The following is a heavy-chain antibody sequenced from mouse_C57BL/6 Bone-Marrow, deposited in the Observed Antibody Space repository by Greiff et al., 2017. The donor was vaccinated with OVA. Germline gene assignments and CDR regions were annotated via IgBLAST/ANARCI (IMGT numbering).Heavy chain of an antibody. Sequence: EVQVVESEGGLVQPGSSMKLSCTASGFTFSDYYMAWVRQVPEKGLEWVANINYDGSSTYYLDSLKSRFIISRDNAKNILYLQMSSLKSEDTATYYCAREGSPFYYAMDYWGQGTSVTVSS. D-gene: IGHD1-1*01. CDR2: INYDGSST. V-gene: IGHV5-16*01. J-gene: IGHJ4*01. CDR1: GFTFSDYY. CDR3: AREGSPFYYAMDY.